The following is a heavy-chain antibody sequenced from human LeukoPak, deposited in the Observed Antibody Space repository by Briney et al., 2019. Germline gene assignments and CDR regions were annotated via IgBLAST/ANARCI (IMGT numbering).Heavy chain of an antibody. V-gene: IGHV3-30-3*01. CDR2: ISYLGTNE. CDR3: ARGAEKILSFGEYPSDAFDI. D-gene: IGHD3-10*01. CDR1: GFTFSTYA. Sequence: GGSLRLSCAASGFTFSTYAMHWVRQAPGKGLKWVAVISYLGTNEYYADSVKGRFTISRDSPKNTVYLQMDSLRAEDTAVYYCARGAEKILSFGEYPSDAFDIWGQGTMVSVTS. J-gene: IGHJ3*02.